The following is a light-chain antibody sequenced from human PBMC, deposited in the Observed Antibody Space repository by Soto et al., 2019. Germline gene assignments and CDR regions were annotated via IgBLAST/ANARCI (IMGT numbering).Light chain of an antibody. Sequence: QSVLTQPPSVSGAPGQRVTIPCTGSSSNIGSYYDVHWYQQLPGTVPKLIIYGDNNRPSGFPDRFSGSKSGTSASLAITGLQAEDEADYYCQSYDSSLSHVVFGGGTKLTVL. CDR1: SSNIGSYYD. V-gene: IGLV1-40*01. CDR3: QSYDSSLSHVV. CDR2: GDN. J-gene: IGLJ2*01.